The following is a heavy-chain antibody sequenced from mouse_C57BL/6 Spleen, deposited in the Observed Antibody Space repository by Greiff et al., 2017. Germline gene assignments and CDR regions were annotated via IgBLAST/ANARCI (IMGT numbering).Heavy chain of an antibody. CDR1: GYTFTSYW. J-gene: IGHJ3*01. V-gene: IGHV1-52*01. CDR3: ARSNDYVAWFAY. D-gene: IGHD2-4*01. Sequence: QVQLQQPGAELVRPGSSVKLSCKASGYTFTSYWMHWVKQRPMQGLEWIGNIDPSDSETHYNQKFKDKATLTVDKSSSTAYMQLSSLTSEDSAVYYCARSNDYVAWFAYWGQGTLVTVSA. CDR2: IDPSDSET.